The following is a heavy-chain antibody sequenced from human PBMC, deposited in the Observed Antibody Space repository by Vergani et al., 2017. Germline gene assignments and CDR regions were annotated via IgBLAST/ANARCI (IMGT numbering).Heavy chain of an antibody. CDR2: IWYDGSNK. D-gene: IGHD3-22*01. J-gene: IGHJ4*02. V-gene: IGHV3-33*01. CDR1: GFTFSSYG. Sequence: QVQLVESGGGVVQPGRSLRLSCAASGFTFSSYGMHWVRQAPGKGLEWVAVIWYDGSNKYYADSVKGRFTISRDNSKNTLYLQMNSLRAEDTAVYYCARDRHAYDSSGYYYLGGYFDYWGQGTLVTVSS. CDR3: ARDRHAYDSSGYYYLGGYFDY.